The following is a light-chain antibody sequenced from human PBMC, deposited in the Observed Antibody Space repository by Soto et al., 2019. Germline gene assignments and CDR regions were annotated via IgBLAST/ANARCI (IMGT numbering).Light chain of an antibody. Sequence: DIQLTQSPSFLSASVGDRVTITCRASQGISSYLAWYQQKPGKAPKLLIYAASTLQSGVPSRLSGSGSGTEFTLTISSLQPEDFATYYGQHLDSYSTFGQGTRLEIK. J-gene: IGKJ5*01. CDR1: QGISSY. V-gene: IGKV1-9*01. CDR3: QHLDSYST. CDR2: AAS.